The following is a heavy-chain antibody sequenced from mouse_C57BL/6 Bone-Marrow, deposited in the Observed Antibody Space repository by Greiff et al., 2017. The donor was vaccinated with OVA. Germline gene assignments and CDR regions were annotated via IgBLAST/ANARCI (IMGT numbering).Heavy chain of an antibody. V-gene: IGHV1-5*01. CDR2: IYPGNSDT. CDR1: GYTFTSYW. J-gene: IGHJ4*01. Sequence: VQLQQSGTVLARPGASVKMSCKTSGYTFTSYWMHWVKQRPGQGLEWIGAIYPGNSDTSYNQKFKGKAKLTAVTSASTAYMELSSLTNEDSAVYYGTRCELPCLYAMDYWGQGTSVTVSS. D-gene: IGHD1-1*01. CDR3: TRCELPCLYAMDY.